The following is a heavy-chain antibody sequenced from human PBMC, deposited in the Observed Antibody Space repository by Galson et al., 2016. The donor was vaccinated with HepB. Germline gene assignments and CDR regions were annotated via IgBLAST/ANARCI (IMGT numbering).Heavy chain of an antibody. CDR3: AAYDTGHFDY. J-gene: IGHJ4*02. Sequence: SLRLSCAASGFTFRSYGMSWVRQAPGKGLEWVAVIWYDGSNKYYGDSVKGRFTISRDNSKNTLYLQMNSLGPEDTAVYYCAAYDTGHFDYWGQGTVVTVSS. CDR2: IWYDGSNK. V-gene: IGHV3-33*01. D-gene: IGHD3-9*01. CDR1: GFTFRSYG.